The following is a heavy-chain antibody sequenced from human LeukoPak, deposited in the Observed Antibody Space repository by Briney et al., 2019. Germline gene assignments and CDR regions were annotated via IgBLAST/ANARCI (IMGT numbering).Heavy chain of an antibody. CDR1: GFTFSSYA. V-gene: IGHV3-23*01. D-gene: IGHD2-21*01. CDR3: ARDGISGGDYYCYGMDV. CDR2: ISGSEGGT. Sequence: PVGSLRLSCAASGFTFSSYAMSWVRQAPGKGREWVSAISGSEGGTYYADSVKGRFTISRDNAKNSLYLQMNSLRAEDTAVYYCARDGISGGDYYCYGMDVWGQGTTVTVFS. J-gene: IGHJ6*02.